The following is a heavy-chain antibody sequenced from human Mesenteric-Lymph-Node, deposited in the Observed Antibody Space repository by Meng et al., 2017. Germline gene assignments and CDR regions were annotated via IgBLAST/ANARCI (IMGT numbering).Heavy chain of an antibody. V-gene: IGHV4-30-4*01. J-gene: IGHJ4*02. CDR2: ISYSGST. CDR3: ARTHFYDSSNYGFDY. CDR1: GGYIRSGDYY. D-gene: IGHD3-22*01. Sequence: QVQLQVSGPEWVNPSQTLSLTCTVSGGYIRSGDYYWSWIRQPPGRGLEWIGYISYSGSTYYNPSLKSRVTISVDTSKNQFSLKLSSVTAADTAVYYCARTHFYDSSNYGFDYWGQGTLVTVSS.